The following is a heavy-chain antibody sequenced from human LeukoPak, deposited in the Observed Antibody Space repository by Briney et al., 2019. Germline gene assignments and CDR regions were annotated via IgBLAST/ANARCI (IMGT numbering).Heavy chain of an antibody. CDR1: GFTFSSYG. CDR2: ISGSGGST. D-gene: IGHD2-8*01. V-gene: IGHV3-23*01. J-gene: IGHJ4*02. Sequence: GGSLRLSCAASGFTFSSYGMSWVRQAPGKGLEWVSAISGSGGSTYYADSVKGRFTISRDNSKNTLYLQMNSLRAEDTAVYYCAKDPYCTYGVCYTGGFDYWGQGTLVTVSS. CDR3: AKDPYCTYGVCYTGGFDY.